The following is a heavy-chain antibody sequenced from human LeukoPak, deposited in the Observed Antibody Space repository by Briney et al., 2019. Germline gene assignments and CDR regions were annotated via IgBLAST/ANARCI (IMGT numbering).Heavy chain of an antibody. J-gene: IGHJ4*02. D-gene: IGHD3-9*01. CDR2: ISGSGGST. CDR3: AKQVGLRYFDWLLLY. V-gene: IGHV3-23*01. Sequence: GGSLRLSCAASGFTFSNYTMSWVRQAPGKGLEWVSAISGSGGSTYYADSVKGRFTISRDNSKNTLYLQMNSLRAEDTAVYYCAKQVGLRYFDWLLLYWGQGTLVTVSS. CDR1: GFTFSNYT.